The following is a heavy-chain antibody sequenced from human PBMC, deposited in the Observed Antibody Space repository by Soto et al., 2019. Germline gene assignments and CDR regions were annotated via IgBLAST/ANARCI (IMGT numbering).Heavy chain of an antibody. CDR2: INHSGST. D-gene: IGHD6-13*01. Sequence: SETLSLTCAVYGGSFSGYYWSWIRQPPGKGLEWIGEINHSGSTNYNPSLKSRVTISVDTSKNQFSLKLSSVTAADTAVYYCARTRRSWYRGNWFDPWGQGTLVTVSS. CDR1: GGSFSGYY. V-gene: IGHV4-34*01. CDR3: ARTRRSWYRGNWFDP. J-gene: IGHJ5*02.